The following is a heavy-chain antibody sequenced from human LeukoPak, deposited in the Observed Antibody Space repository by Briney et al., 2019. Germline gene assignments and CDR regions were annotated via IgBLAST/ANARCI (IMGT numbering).Heavy chain of an antibody. V-gene: IGHV3-30*02. Sequence: GGSLRLSCAASGFMFSNYVIHWVRQAPGKGLEWVAYVWNDGSTRWYADSVKGRFTVSRDNSRNTLYLQMGSLRVEDTALYYCAKDVNSDYPRAHAFHVWGQGTMVTVSS. J-gene: IGHJ3*01. CDR3: AKDVNSDYPRAHAFHV. D-gene: IGHD4-11*01. CDR2: VWNDGSTR. CDR1: GFMFSNYV.